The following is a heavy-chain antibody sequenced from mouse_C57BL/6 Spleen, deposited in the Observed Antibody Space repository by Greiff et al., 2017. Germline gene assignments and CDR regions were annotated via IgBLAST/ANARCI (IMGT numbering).Heavy chain of an antibody. D-gene: IGHD1-1*01. Sequence: QVQLQQPGAELVKPGASVKMSCKASGYTFTSYWITWVKQRPGQGLEWIGDIYPGSGSTNYNEKFKSKATLTVDTSSSTAYMQLSSLTSEDSAVYYCASSYGSSYSWFAYWGQGTLVTVSA. CDR1: GYTFTSYW. CDR3: ASSYGSSYSWFAY. V-gene: IGHV1-55*01. CDR2: IYPGSGST. J-gene: IGHJ3*01.